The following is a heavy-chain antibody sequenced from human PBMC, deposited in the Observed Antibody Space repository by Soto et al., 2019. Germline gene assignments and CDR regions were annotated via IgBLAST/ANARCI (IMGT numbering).Heavy chain of an antibody. CDR2: IIPILGIA. CDR1: GYTFTSYA. CDR3: ARLRDSDGMDV. V-gene: IGHV1-69*04. D-gene: IGHD1-26*01. Sequence: SVKVSCKASGYTFTSYAMHWVRQAPGQGLEWMGRIIPILGIANYAQKFQGRVTITADKSTSTAYMELSSLRSEDTAVYYCARLRDSDGMDVWGQGTTVTVSS. J-gene: IGHJ6*02.